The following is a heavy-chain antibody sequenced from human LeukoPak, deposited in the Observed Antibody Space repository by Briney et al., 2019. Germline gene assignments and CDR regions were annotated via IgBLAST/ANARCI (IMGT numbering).Heavy chain of an antibody. CDR3: ARGSREMFSGSSIYDY. CDR2: IYSSGST. Sequence: PSETLSLTCTVSGGSISSYYWSWIRQPAGKGLEWIGRIYSSGSTDYNPSLKSRVTMSVDTSKNQFSLKLSSVTAADTAVYYCARGSREMFSGSSIYDYWGQGTPVTVSS. V-gene: IGHV4-4*07. CDR1: GGSISSYY. J-gene: IGHJ4*02. D-gene: IGHD1-26*01.